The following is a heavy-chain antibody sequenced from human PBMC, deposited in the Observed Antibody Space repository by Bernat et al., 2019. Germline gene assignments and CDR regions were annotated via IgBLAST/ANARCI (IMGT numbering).Heavy chain of an antibody. CDR3: ARDLRASYYYYGMDV. CDR1: GGTFSSYA. Sequence: QVQLVQSGAEVKKPGSSVKVSCKASGGTFSSYAISWVRQAPGQGLEWMGRIIPILGIANYAQKFQGRVTITADKSTSTAYMELSSLRSEDTAVYYCARDLRASYYYYGMDVWGQGTTVTVSS. CDR2: IIPILGIA. J-gene: IGHJ6*02. V-gene: IGHV1-69*04.